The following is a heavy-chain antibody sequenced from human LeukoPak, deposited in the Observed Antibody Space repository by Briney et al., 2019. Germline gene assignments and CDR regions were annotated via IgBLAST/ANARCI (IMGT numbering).Heavy chain of an antibody. J-gene: IGHJ5*02. Sequence: GGSLRLSCAASGITFANNWMHWVRQGPGKGLVWISRINSDGGGAIYADSVKGRFTVSRDNAKNTLYLQMNSLRAEDTAVYYCARDVPHNWFDTWGQGTLVTVSS. CDR1: GITFANNW. CDR3: ARDVPHNWFDT. CDR2: INSDGGGA. V-gene: IGHV3-74*01.